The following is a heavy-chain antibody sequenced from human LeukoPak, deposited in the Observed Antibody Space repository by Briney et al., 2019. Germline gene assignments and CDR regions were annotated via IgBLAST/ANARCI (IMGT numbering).Heavy chain of an antibody. J-gene: IGHJ5*02. V-gene: IGHV4-39*01. Sequence: SETLSLTCTVSGGSISSSSYYWGWIRQPPGKGLEWIGSIYYSGSTYYNPSLKSRVTISVDTSKNQFSLKPSSVTAADTAVYYCARLVVVPAGSWFDPWGQGTLVTVSS. CDR2: IYYSGST. D-gene: IGHD3-22*01. CDR1: GGSISSSSYY. CDR3: ARLVVVPAGSWFDP.